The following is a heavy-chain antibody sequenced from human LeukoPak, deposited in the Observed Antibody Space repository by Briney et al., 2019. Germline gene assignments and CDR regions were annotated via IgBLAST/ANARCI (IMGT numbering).Heavy chain of an antibody. Sequence: EASVKVSCKASGYTFTSYYMHWVRQAPGQGLEWMGIINPSGGSTSYAQKFQGRVTMTRDTSTSTVYMELSSLRSEDTAVYYCATDSSSWYYYYGMDVWGQGTTVTVSS. CDR1: GYTFTSYY. D-gene: IGHD6-13*01. V-gene: IGHV1-46*01. CDR2: INPSGGST. CDR3: ATDSSSWYYYYGMDV. J-gene: IGHJ6*02.